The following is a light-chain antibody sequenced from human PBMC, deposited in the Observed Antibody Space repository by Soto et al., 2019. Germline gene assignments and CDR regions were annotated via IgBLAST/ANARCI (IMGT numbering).Light chain of an antibody. V-gene: IGKV3-15*01. CDR3: QQYDNWPPVT. CDR2: GAS. J-gene: IGKJ1*01. Sequence: EIVMTQSPATLSVSPGERATLSCRASQSVSSNLAWYQQKPGQAPRLLIYGASTRATGIPARFSGSGSGTEFSLTISSLQSEDFAVYYCQQYDNWPPVTFGQGTKVEIK. CDR1: QSVSSN.